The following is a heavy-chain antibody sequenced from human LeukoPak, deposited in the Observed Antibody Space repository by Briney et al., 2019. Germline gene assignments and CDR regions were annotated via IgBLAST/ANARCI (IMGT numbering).Heavy chain of an antibody. CDR2: INHSGST. Sequence: SETLSLTCAVYGGSFSGYYWSWIRQPPGKGLEWIVEINHSGSTNYNPSLKSRVTISVDTSKNQFSLKLSSVTAADTAVYYCASSYYGSGSYLFDYWGQGTLVTVSS. V-gene: IGHV4-34*01. CDR3: ASSYYGSGSYLFDY. D-gene: IGHD3-10*01. CDR1: GGSFSGYY. J-gene: IGHJ4*02.